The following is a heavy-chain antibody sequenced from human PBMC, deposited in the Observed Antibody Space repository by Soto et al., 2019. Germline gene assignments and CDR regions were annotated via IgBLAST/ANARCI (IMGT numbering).Heavy chain of an antibody. D-gene: IGHD3-10*01. CDR1: GFTFSDFA. CDR2: LGGAGGST. Sequence: HPGGSLRLSCLASGFTFSDFAMTWVRHVPGRGLEWVASLGGAGGSTYYAESVRGRFSISRDNSQNTLFLQMKRLTVDDTAIYYCAAPRDEYGSGVSWFTYGMDIWGQGTTVTVSS. J-gene: IGHJ6*02. CDR3: AAPRDEYGSGVSWFTYGMDI. V-gene: IGHV3-23*01.